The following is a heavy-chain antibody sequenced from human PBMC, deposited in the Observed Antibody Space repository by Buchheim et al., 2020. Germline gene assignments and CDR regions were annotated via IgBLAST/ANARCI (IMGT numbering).Heavy chain of an antibody. CDR2: ISGRGGST. CDR3: AKGTLGGSTPRHYFDY. Sequence: EVQLLESGGGLVQPGGSLRLSCAASGFTFRSYAMSWVRQAPGKGLEWVSDISGRGGSTYYADSVKGRFTISRDNSKNTLYLQMNSLRAEDTAVYYCAKGTLGGSTPRHYFDYWGQRTL. J-gene: IGHJ4*02. V-gene: IGHV3-23*01. D-gene: IGHD3-16*01. CDR1: GFTFRSYA.